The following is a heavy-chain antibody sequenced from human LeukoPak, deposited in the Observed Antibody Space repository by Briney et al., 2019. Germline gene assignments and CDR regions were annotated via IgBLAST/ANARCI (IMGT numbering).Heavy chain of an antibody. CDR1: GFTFRNYW. V-gene: IGHV3-74*01. Sequence: GGSLRLSCAASGFTFRNYWMHWVRQAPGKGLVWVSRINRDGTTADYAGSVKGWFTISRGNAKNMVYLQMDSLRAEDTAVYYCVRLLDVDYWGQGTLVAVSS. D-gene: IGHD1-1*01. CDR2: INRDGTTA. CDR3: VRLLDVDY. J-gene: IGHJ4*02.